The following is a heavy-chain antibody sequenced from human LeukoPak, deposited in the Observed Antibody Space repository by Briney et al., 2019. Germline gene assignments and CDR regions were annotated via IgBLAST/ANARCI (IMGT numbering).Heavy chain of an antibody. CDR2: IWYDGSNK. V-gene: IGHV3-33*01. J-gene: IGHJ4*02. D-gene: IGHD3-22*01. CDR1: GFTFSSYA. CDR3: ARDGHDSSGLFDY. Sequence: GRSLRLSCAASGFTFSSYAMHWVRQAPGKGLEWVAVIWYDGSNKHYADSVKGRFTISRDNSKNTLYLQMNSLRAEDTAVYYCARDGHDSSGLFDYWGQGTLVTVSS.